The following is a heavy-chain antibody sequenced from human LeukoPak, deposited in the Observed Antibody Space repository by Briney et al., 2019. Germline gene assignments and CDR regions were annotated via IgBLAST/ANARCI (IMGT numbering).Heavy chain of an antibody. D-gene: IGHD3-10*01. Sequence: ASVKVSCKASGVTFSSYAISWVRQAPGQGLEWRGGIIPIFGTANYAQKFQGRVTITTDESTSTAYMELSSLRSEDTAVYYCARGFGELSSYFDYWGQGTLVTVSS. CDR1: GVTFSSYA. CDR3: ARGFGELSSYFDY. V-gene: IGHV1-69*05. CDR2: IIPIFGTA. J-gene: IGHJ4*02.